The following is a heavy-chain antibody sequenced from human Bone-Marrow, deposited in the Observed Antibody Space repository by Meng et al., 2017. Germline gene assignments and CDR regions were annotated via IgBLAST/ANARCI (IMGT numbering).Heavy chain of an antibody. D-gene: IGHD2-2*01. J-gene: IGHJ6*02. CDR1: GFTASSNE. CDR3: ARAVVPAAISVYYYCYGMDV. Sequence: GGFLRSSCVASGFTASSNEMSWVRQAPGKGLEWVSSISGGSTYYADSRKGRFTISRDNSKNTLHLQMNSLRAEDTAVYYCARAVVPAAISVYYYCYGMDVWGQGATVTVSS. V-gene: IGHV3-38-3*01. CDR2: ISGGST.